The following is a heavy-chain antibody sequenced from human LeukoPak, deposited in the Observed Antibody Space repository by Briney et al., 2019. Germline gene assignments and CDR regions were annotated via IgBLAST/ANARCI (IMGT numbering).Heavy chain of an antibody. V-gene: IGHV3-69-1*01. D-gene: IGHD6-13*01. CDR3: ARVGGQQLVLSSYFFDS. J-gene: IGHJ4*02. CDR1: GFTFNNAW. Sequence: GGSLRLSCEASGFTFNNAWMSWVRQAPGKGLEWVSSISISGYIHYADSAKGRFTISRDNAKNSLYLQMNSLRAEDTAVYYCARVGGQQLVLSSYFFDSWGQGTLVTVSS. CDR2: ISISGYI.